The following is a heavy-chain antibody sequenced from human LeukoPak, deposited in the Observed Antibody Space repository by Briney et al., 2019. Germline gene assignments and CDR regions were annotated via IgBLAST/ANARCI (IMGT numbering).Heavy chain of an antibody. V-gene: IGHV4-59*01. D-gene: IGHD3-22*01. J-gene: IGHJ5*02. CDR1: GASISSYY. Sequence: PSETLSLTCTVSGASISSYYRSWIRQPPGKGLEWIGYIYYSGSTNYNPSLKGRVTISVDTSKNQFSLRLSSVTAADTAVYYCARHRYYYDSSGYYYQPWGQGTLVTVSS. CDR3: ARHRYYYDSSGYYYQP. CDR2: IYYSGST.